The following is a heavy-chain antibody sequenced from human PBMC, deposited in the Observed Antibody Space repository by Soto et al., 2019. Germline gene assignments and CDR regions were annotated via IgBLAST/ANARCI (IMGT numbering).Heavy chain of an antibody. CDR1: GFSLSTSGVG. CDR2: IYWNDDK. D-gene: IGHD6-19*01. Sequence: SGPTLVNPTQTLTLTCTFSGFSLSTSGVGVGWIRQPPGKALEWLALIYWNDDKRYSPSLKSRLTITKDTSKNQVVLTMTNMDPVDTATYYCARPIPGIAVAGKPNYYYYGMDVWGQGTTVTVSS. CDR3: ARPIPGIAVAGKPNYYYYGMDV. V-gene: IGHV2-5*01. J-gene: IGHJ6*02.